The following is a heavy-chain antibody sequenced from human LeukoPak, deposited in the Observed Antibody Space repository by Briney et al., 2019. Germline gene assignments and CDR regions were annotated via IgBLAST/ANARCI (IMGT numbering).Heavy chain of an antibody. V-gene: IGHV3-23*01. CDR3: ARDFRIYGMDV. Sequence: GGSLRLSCAASGFTFSNYVMSWVRQAPGKGLEWVSEISGSGGSTHYTDSVKGRFTISRDNSKNTLYLQMSSLRAEDTAVYYCARDFRIYGMDVWGQGTTVTVSS. J-gene: IGHJ6*02. CDR2: ISGSGGST. CDR1: GFTFSNYV.